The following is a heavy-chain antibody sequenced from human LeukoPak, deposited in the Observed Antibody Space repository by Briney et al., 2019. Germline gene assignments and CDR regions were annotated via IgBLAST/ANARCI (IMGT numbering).Heavy chain of an antibody. J-gene: IGHJ4*02. D-gene: IGHD5-18*01. CDR1: RDSVSNNSAT. CDR3: ARGLDTAIAS. Sequence: SQTLSLTCAISRDSVSNNSATWNWIRQSPSRGLEWLGRTYYKSKWHSDYAVSVKSRIILNPDTSKNQFSLLLNSVTPEDTAVYFCARGLDTAIASWGQGTLVTVSS. CDR2: TYYKSKWHS. V-gene: IGHV6-1*01.